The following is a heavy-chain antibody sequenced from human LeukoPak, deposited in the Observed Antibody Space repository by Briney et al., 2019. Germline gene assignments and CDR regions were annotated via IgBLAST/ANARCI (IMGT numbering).Heavy chain of an antibody. CDR2: IWDDGRNK. J-gene: IGHJ4*02. D-gene: IGHD1-26*01. CDR3: ARDYFVGANVESYFDC. Sequence: GGSLRLSCAASGFTFSTYGIHWVRQAPGKGLEWVAVIWDDGRNKYYADSVKGRFTISRDNSKNTLYLQMNSLRAEDTAVYFCARDYFVGANVESYFDCWGQGTLVTVSS. V-gene: IGHV3-33*01. CDR1: GFTFSTYG.